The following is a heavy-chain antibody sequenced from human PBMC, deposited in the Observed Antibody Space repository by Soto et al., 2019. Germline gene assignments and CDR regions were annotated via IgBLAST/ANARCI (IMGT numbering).Heavy chain of an antibody. CDR1: GGSISSGDYY. V-gene: IGHV4-30-4*01. CDR2: IYYSGST. CDR3: ARGVPVRFDY. Sequence: SETLSLTCTVSGGSISSGDYYWSWIRQPPGKGLEWIGNIYYSGSTYYNPSLKSRVTISIDTSKNQFSLKLSSVTAADTAVYYCARGVPVRFDYWGQGTPVTVSS. D-gene: IGHD4-17*01. J-gene: IGHJ4*02.